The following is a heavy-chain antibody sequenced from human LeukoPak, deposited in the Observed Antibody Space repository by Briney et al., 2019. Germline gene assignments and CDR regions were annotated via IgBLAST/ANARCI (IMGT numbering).Heavy chain of an antibody. CDR3: ARGTYYYDSSGFGGDY. D-gene: IGHD3-22*01. J-gene: IGHJ4*02. V-gene: IGHV3-30*12. CDR1: GFTFSSYG. Sequence: GGSLRLSCAASGFTFSSYGMHWVRQAPGKGLEWVAVISHDGRTKYYADSMKGRITISRDNSKNSLYLQLNSLRAEDTAVYYCARGTYYYDSSGFGGDYWGQGTLVTVSS. CDR2: ISHDGRTK.